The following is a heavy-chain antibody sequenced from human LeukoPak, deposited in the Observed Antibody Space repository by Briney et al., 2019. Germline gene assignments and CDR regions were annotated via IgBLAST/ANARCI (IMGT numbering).Heavy chain of an antibody. CDR2: IYYTGST. V-gene: IGHV4-59*08. CDR1: GDSITSYY. CDR3: ARAMSIAARLQTIFDY. J-gene: IGHJ4*02. D-gene: IGHD6-6*01. Sequence: KPSETLSLTCTVSGDSITSYYWSWVRQPPGKGLEWIGYIYYTGSTNYNPSLKSRVTMSVDTSKNQFSLNLTSVTAADTAVYYCARAMSIAARLQTIFDYWGQGTLVTVSS.